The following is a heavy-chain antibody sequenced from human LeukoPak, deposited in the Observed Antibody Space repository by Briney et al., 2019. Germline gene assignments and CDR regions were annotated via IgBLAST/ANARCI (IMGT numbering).Heavy chain of an antibody. J-gene: IGHJ3*02. CDR3: ARVSSSSWWSDAFDI. V-gene: IGHV1-8*01. Sequence: ASVKVSCKASGYTFTSYDINWMGQATGQGLEWMGWMNPNSGNTGYAQKFQGRVTMTRNTSISTAYMELSSLRSEDTAVYYCARVSSSSWWSDAFDIWGQGTMVTVSS. D-gene: IGHD6-13*01. CDR1: GYTFTSYD. CDR2: MNPNSGNT.